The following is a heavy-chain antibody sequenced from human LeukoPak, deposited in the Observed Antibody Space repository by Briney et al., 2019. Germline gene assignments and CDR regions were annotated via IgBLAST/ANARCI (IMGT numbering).Heavy chain of an antibody. J-gene: IGHJ6*03. V-gene: IGHV4-34*01. CDR3: ARGRQDVNMILVVMAGVSYYLDV. CDR2: MSPSGSS. CDR1: GGSFSDYY. D-gene: IGHD3-22*01. Sequence: PSETLSLTCAASGGSFSDYYWTWIRQTPGKGLEWIGEMSPSGSSNYNPSLKSRVTISVDTSKNQFSLKLRSVTAADTAVYYCARGRQDVNMILVVMAGVSYYLDVWSKGTTVTVS.